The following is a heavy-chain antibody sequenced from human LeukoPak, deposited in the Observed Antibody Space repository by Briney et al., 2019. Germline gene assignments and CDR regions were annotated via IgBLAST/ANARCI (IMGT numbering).Heavy chain of an antibody. CDR1: GFTFSTYA. J-gene: IGHJ6*02. CDR2: ISKYGK. Sequence: GRSLRLSCAASGFTFSTYAMHWVRQAPGKGLEWVAVISKYGKFYADSVKGRFTISEDNSENTVYLQVDSLGTEDTAVYYCGREPWGDRNYQGGMDVWGQGTTVVVSS. V-gene: IGHV3-30*04. D-gene: IGHD7-27*01. CDR3: GREPWGDRNYQGGMDV.